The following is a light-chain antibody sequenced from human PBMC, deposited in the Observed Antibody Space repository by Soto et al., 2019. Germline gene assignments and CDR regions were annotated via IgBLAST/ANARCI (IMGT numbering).Light chain of an antibody. V-gene: IGLV2-14*01. CDR3: NSQSIRGTRV. CDR1: SSDFGSYKH. J-gene: IGLJ1*01. CDR2: EVS. Sequence: QSALTQPASVSGSPGQSITISCTGTSSDFGSYKHVSWYQHHPGKVPKLIIYEVSYRPSGVSNRFSGSKSGYTASLTISGLQAGDEADYYCNSQSIRGTRVFGTGTKLTVL.